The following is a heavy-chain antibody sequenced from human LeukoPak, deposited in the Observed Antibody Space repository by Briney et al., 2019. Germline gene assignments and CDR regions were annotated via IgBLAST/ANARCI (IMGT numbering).Heavy chain of an antibody. CDR3: ARFRVAGPGDY. CDR1: GFTFTSHD. D-gene: IGHD6-19*01. J-gene: IGHJ4*02. V-gene: IGHV1-3*01. CDR2: INAGNGNT. Sequence: ASVKVSCKASGFTFTSHDYNWVRQATGQGLEWMGWINAGNGNTKYSQKFQGRVTITRDTSASTAYMELSSLRSEDTAVYYCARFRVAGPGDYWGQGTLVTVSS.